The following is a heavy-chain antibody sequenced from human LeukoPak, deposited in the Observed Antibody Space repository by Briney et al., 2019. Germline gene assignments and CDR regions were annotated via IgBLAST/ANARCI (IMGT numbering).Heavy chain of an antibody. CDR3: ASERSERGYFDY. CDR1: GFTFNNYA. D-gene: IGHD1-1*01. V-gene: IGHV3-23*01. CDR2: IGGGGGNT. Sequence: GGSLRLSCAASGFTFNNYAMSWVRQAPGKGLEWVSAIGGGGGNTYYAESVKGRFTISRDSSKNTLYLQMNSLRAEDTAVYYCASERSERGYFDYWGQGTLVTVSS. J-gene: IGHJ4*02.